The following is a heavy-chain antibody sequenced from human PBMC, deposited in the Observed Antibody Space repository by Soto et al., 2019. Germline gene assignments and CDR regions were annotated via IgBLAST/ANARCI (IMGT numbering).Heavy chain of an antibody. CDR2: IYYSGRS. V-gene: IGHV4-39*01. CDR3: ERKRTTVVTQAYFDH. Sequence: PSETLSLTCTVSGGSITSSSYYWGWIRQPPGKGLEWIGGIYYSGRSYYNPSLKSRVTMSVDTSKNQFSLTLNSVTAADAAVYYCERKRTTVVTQAYFDHWGQGTLAPVSS. J-gene: IGHJ4*02. CDR1: GGSITSSSYY. D-gene: IGHD4-17*01.